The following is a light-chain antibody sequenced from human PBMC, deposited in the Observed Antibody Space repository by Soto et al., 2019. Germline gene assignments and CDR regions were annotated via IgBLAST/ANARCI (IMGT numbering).Light chain of an antibody. CDR1: QSISYY. CDR3: QQSYDTPPVT. V-gene: IGKV1-39*01. Sequence: DLQLTQSPSSLSASVGDRVNITCRASQSISYYLNWYQQEPGKAPKLLIYAASSLQSGVPSRFSGSGSGADFTLTISGLQPEDFAIYYCQQSYDTPPVTFGQGTRLEIK. J-gene: IGKJ5*01. CDR2: AAS.